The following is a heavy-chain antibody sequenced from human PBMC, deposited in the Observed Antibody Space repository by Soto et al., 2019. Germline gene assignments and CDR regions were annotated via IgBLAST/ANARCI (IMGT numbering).Heavy chain of an antibody. CDR2: TYYRSRWYS. CDR1: GDTVSSNSVA. V-gene: IGHV6-1*01. D-gene: IGHD2-15*01. Sequence: LSQTLSLTCVGSGDTVSSNSVALNWVRQSPSRGLEWLGRTYYRSRWYSDHAVSVRSRIDINADTSKNQVSLQLNSVTPEDTAVYYCARSEEDSDYYYYGMDVWGQGTTVTVSS. J-gene: IGHJ6*02. CDR3: ARSEEDSDYYYYGMDV.